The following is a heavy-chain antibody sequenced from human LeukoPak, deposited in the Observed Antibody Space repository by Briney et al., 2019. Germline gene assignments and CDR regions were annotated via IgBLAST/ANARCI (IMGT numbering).Heavy chain of an antibody. CDR3: AKSVGSAVTTNPYFDY. V-gene: IGHV3-23*01. Sequence: GGSLRLSCAASGFTFSSYAMSWVRQAPGKGLEWVSIISGSGGSTYYADSVKGRFTISRDNSKNTLVLQMNSLRAEDTAVYYCAKSVGSAVTTNPYFDYWGQGTLVTVSS. D-gene: IGHD4-17*01. CDR1: GFTFSSYA. J-gene: IGHJ4*02. CDR2: ISGSGGST.